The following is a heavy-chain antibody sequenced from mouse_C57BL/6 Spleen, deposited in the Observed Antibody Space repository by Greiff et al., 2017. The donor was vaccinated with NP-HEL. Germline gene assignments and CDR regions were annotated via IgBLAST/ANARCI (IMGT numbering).Heavy chain of an antibody. CDR3: ARRDYYGSSPHY. CDR1: GYTFTSYW. Sequence: VQLQQPGAELVKPGASVKLSCKASGYTFTSYWMQWVKQRPGQGLEWIGEIDPSDSYTNYNQKFKGKATLTVDTSSSTAYMQLSSLTSEDSAVYYCARRDYYGSSPHYWGQGTTLTVSS. D-gene: IGHD1-1*01. V-gene: IGHV1-50*01. J-gene: IGHJ2*01. CDR2: IDPSDSYT.